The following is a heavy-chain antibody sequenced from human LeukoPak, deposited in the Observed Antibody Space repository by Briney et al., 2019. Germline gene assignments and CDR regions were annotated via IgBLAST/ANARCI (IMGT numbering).Heavy chain of an antibody. J-gene: IGHJ5*02. CDR1: GFSFSEYY. V-gene: IGHV3-11*03. CDR3: ARSGGTYGWFDP. Sequence: GGSLRLSCAASGFSFSEYYMSWIRQAPGKGLEWVPCISSGSSYTNYTDSVKGRFTISRDNAKRSPYLQMNSLTAEDTAVYYCARSGGTYGWFDPWGQGTLVTVSS. D-gene: IGHD1-26*01. CDR2: ISSGSSYT.